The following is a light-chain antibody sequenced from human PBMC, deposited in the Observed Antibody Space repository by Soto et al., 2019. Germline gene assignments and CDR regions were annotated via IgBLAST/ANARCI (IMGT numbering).Light chain of an antibody. J-gene: IGKJ4*01. CDR1: QSVSKTN. CDR2: GTS. CDR3: QQYGSSLLT. Sequence: EIVLTPSPGTLSVSPVERATLSCRASQSVSKTNLAWYQQRRGQAPRLLIYGTSTRDGGIPARFSGSGSGTDFTLTISRLEPEDFAVYYCQQYGSSLLTFGGGTKVDIK. V-gene: IGKV3-20*01.